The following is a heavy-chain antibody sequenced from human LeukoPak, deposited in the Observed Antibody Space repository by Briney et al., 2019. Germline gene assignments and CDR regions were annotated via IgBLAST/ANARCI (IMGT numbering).Heavy chain of an antibody. D-gene: IGHD2-2*01. CDR2: IYYSGST. Sequence: SETLSLTCGVSGGSISSGGYYWSWIRQHPGKGLEWIGYIYYSGSTYYNPSLKSRVTISVDRSKNQFSLKLSSVTAADTAVYYCARADTGVVPALVYYYYAMDVWGQGTTVTVSS. V-gene: IGHV4-31*11. CDR1: GGSISSGGYY. CDR3: ARADTGVVPALVYYYYAMDV. J-gene: IGHJ6*02.